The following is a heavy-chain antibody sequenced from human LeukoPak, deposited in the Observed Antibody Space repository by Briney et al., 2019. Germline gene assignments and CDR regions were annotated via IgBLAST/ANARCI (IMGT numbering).Heavy chain of an antibody. D-gene: IGHD6-13*01. CDR2: IKQDGSEK. CDR1: GLSFGNAW. V-gene: IGHV3-7*04. J-gene: IGHJ4*02. Sequence: GGSLRLSCAVSGLSFGNAWMSWVRQAPGKGLEWVANIKQDGSEKYYVDSVKGRFTISRDNAKNSLYLQMNSLRAEDTAVYYCARGTIAAAGYYYFDYWGQGTQVTVSS. CDR3: ARGTIAAAGYYYFDY.